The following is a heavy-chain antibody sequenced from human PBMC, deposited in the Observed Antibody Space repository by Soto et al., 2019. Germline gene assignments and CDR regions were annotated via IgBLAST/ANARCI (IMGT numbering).Heavy chain of an antibody. J-gene: IGHJ4*02. Sequence: SETLSLTCTVSGGSISSGDYYWSWIRQPPGKGLEWIGEIFHSGSTHYNPSLKTRVTISVDKSKNQFSLKLSSVTAADTAVYYWARVYSGSYSDYWGQGTLVTVSS. CDR1: GGSISSGDYY. D-gene: IGHD1-26*01. V-gene: IGHV4-30-4*01. CDR3: ARVYSGSYSDY. CDR2: IFHSGST.